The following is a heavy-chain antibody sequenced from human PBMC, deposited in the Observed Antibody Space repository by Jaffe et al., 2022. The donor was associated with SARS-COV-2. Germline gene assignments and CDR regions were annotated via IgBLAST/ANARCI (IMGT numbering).Heavy chain of an antibody. V-gene: IGHV3-48*03. CDR1: GFTFSSYE. Sequence: EVQLVESGGGLVQPGGSLRLSCAASGFTFSSYEMNWVRQAPGKGLEWVSYISSSGSTIYYADSVKGRFTISRDNAKNSLYLQMNSLRAEDTAVYYCARGDRLWPHFDYWGQGTLVTVSS. CDR2: ISSSGSTI. J-gene: IGHJ4*02. CDR3: ARGDRLWPHFDY. D-gene: IGHD5-18*01.